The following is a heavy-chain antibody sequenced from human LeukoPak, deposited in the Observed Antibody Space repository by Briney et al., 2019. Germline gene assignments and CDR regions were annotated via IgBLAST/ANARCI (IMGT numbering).Heavy chain of an antibody. V-gene: IGHV5-51*01. CDR1: GYSFTSYW. CDR2: IYPGDSDT. Sequence: GESLKISCKGSGYSFTSYWIGWVRQMPGKGLEWMGIIYPGDSDTRYSPSFQGQVTISADKSISTAYLQWSSLKASDTAMYYCARRGPHYGDYVGHSDYWGQGTLVTVSS. CDR3: ARRGPHYGDYVGHSDY. D-gene: IGHD4-17*01. J-gene: IGHJ4*02.